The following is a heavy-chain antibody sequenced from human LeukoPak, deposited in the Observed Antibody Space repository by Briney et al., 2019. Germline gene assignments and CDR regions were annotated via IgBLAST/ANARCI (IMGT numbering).Heavy chain of an antibody. CDR3: ARDRGAYRGYYYGMDV. V-gene: IGHV3-7*01. D-gene: IGHD3-10*01. CDR1: GFSFTNFG. Sequence: HPGGSLGLSCAGSGFSFTNFGMNWVRQAPGKGMEWVANMTQEGSEKSYVDSVKGRFTISRDNANNILYLQMTGLRGEDTAVYYCARDRGAYRGYYYGMDVWGPGTMVTVSS. CDR2: MTQEGSEK. J-gene: IGHJ6*02.